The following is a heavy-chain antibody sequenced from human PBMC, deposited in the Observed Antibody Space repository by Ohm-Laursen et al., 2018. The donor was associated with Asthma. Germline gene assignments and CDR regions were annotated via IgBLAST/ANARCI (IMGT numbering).Heavy chain of an antibody. V-gene: IGHV4-30-4*01. CDR1: GGSIGSVGYY. CDR3: ARGPMHDYYFDN. D-gene: IGHD1-1*01. Sequence: TLSLTSTVSGGSIGSVGYYRRSTRQPPGKGLVWIGYIYHSGSTYYSTFLKSRVTISGDTSKNQFSLKLSIVNAADTAVYYCARGPMHDYYFDNWGQGTLVTVSS. J-gene: IGHJ4*02. CDR2: IYHSGST.